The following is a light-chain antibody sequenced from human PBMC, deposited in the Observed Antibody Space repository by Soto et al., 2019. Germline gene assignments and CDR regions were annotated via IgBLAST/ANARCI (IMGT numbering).Light chain of an antibody. CDR2: GAS. Sequence: DIVMTQSPATLSVSPGERATLFCRASQSVGSNLAWYQQKPGQTPRLLIYGASTRATNIPARLSGSGSGTEFTLSISSLQSEDFAVYYCQQYNYWPRTFGQGTKVDIK. J-gene: IGKJ1*01. V-gene: IGKV3-15*01. CDR1: QSVGSN. CDR3: QQYNYWPRT.